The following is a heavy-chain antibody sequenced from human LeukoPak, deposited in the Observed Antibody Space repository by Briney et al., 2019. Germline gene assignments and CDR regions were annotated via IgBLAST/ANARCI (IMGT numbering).Heavy chain of an antibody. V-gene: IGHV1-18*01. CDR2: ISAYNGNT. CDR3: ARVEQNYDILTGYYRSYYYYYMDV. CDR1: GYTFTSYG. D-gene: IGHD3-9*01. J-gene: IGHJ6*03. Sequence: ASVKVSCKASGYTFTSYGISWVRQAPGQGLEWMGWISAYNGNTNYAQKLQGRVTMTTDKSTSTAYMELRSLRSDDTAVYYCARVEQNYDILTGYYRSYYYYYMDVWGKGTTVTVSS.